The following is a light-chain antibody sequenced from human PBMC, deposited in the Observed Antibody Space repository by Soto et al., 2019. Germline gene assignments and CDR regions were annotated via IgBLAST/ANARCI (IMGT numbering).Light chain of an antibody. CDR2: GAS. V-gene: IGKV3-20*01. Sequence: EIVLPQSPGTLSLSPGERATLSCRASQSVSSSYLAWYQQKPGQAPRLLIYGASSRATGIPDRFSGSGSGTDFTLTISRLEPEDFAVYYCQQYGSSPWTFGQGTKGDIK. CDR1: QSVSSSY. CDR3: QQYGSSPWT. J-gene: IGKJ1*01.